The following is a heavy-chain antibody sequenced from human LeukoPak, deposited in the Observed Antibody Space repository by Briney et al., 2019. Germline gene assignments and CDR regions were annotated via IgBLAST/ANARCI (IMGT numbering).Heavy chain of an antibody. D-gene: IGHD3-22*01. CDR2: IRSKAYGGTT. CDR3: TIYYYDSSGYYYPSNY. Sequence: GGSLRLSCTASGFTFGDYAMSWVRQAPGKGLAWVGFIRSKAYGGTTEYAASVKGRFTISRDDSKSIAYLQMNSLKTEDTAVYYCTIYYYDSSGYYYPSNYWGQGTLVTVSS. CDR1: GFTFGDYA. J-gene: IGHJ4*02. V-gene: IGHV3-49*04.